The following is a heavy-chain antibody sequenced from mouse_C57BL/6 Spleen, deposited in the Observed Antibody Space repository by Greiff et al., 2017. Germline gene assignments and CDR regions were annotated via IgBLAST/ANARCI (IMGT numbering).Heavy chain of an antibody. Sequence: EVKLMESGGGLVQPGGSMKLSCAASGFTFSDAWMDWVRQSPEKGLEWVAEIRNKANNHATYYAESVKGRFTISRDDSKSSVYLQMNSLRAEDTGIYYCTSTTVVVEGYFDVWGTGTTVTVSS. CDR3: TSTTVVVEGYFDV. J-gene: IGHJ1*03. CDR1: GFTFSDAW. V-gene: IGHV6-6*01. D-gene: IGHD1-1*01. CDR2: IRNKANNHAT.